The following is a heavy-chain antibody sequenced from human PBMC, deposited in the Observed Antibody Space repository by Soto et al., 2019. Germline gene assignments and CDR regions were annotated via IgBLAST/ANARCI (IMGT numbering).Heavy chain of an antibody. Sequence: SETLSLTCTVSGGSISSSSYYWGWIRQPPGKGLEWIGSIYYSGSTYYNPSLKSRVTISVDTSKNQFSLKLSSVTAADTAVYYCARHDSGWYSRWGQGTLVTVSS. CDR1: GGSISSSSYY. CDR3: ARHDSGWYSR. D-gene: IGHD6-19*01. V-gene: IGHV4-39*01. J-gene: IGHJ4*02. CDR2: IYYSGST.